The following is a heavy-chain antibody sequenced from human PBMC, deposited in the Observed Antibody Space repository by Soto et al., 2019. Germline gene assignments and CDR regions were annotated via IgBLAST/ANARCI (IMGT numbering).Heavy chain of an antibody. Sequence: ESGGGLVQPGGSLRLSCAASGFTFSTYSMAWVRQAPGRGPEWVSGIIQDGTPHYADSVKGRFTISRDNSRSSVYLEMIALRGEDTAVYYCAKDMRPDGVWDFGHWGQGTLVTVSS. V-gene: IGHV3-23*01. CDR2: IIQDGTP. D-gene: IGHD4-17*01. CDR1: GFTFSTYS. CDR3: AKDMRPDGVWDFGH. J-gene: IGHJ4*02.